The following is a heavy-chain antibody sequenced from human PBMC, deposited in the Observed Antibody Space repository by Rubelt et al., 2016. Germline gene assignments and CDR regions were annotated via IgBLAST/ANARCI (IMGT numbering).Heavy chain of an antibody. CDR2: ISSTSGTL. J-gene: IGHJ6*02. D-gene: IGHD1/OR15-1a*01. V-gene: IGHV3-48*01. CDR3: AREDPYQAPTKEDGMDV. CDR1: GFSFRSYS. Sequence: EVRLVESGGGLVQPGGSLRLSCAASGFSFRSYSMNWVRQAPGKGPEWIAYISSTSGTLSYAASVKGRFTVARDNAINSMYLQMRSLRAEDTAIYYCAREDPYQAPTKEDGMDVWGPGTTVTVSS.